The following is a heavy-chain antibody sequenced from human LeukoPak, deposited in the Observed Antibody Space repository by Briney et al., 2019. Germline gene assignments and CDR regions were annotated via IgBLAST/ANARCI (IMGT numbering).Heavy chain of an antibody. CDR2: ISWNSGSI. Sequence: GRSLRLSCAASGFTFDDYAMHWVRQAPGKGLEWVSGISWNSGSIGYADSVKGRFTISRDNAKNSLYLQMNSLRAEDTALYYCAKDTGGNHFYYFDYWGQGTLVTVSS. D-gene: IGHD3-3*02. J-gene: IGHJ4*02. CDR1: GFTFDDYA. CDR3: AKDTGGNHFYYFDY. V-gene: IGHV3-9*01.